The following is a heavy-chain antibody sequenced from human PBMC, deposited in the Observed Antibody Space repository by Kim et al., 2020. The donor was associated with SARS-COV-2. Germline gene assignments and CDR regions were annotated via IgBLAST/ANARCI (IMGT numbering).Heavy chain of an antibody. V-gene: IGHV4-34*01. Sequence: SETLSLTCAVYGGSFSGYYWSWIRQPPGKGLEWVGEINHSGSTNYNPSLKRRVTISVDTSKNQFSLKLSSVTAADAAVYYCARRDPYDILTGYYDYWGQGTLVTVSS. CDR1: GGSFSGYY. D-gene: IGHD3-9*01. CDR2: INHSGST. CDR3: ARRDPYDILTGYYDY. J-gene: IGHJ4*02.